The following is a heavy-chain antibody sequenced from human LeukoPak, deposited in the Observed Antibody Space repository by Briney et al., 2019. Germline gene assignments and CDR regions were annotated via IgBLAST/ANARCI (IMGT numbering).Heavy chain of an antibody. Sequence: GGSLRLSCAASGFTFSSYGMHWVRQAPGKGLEWIAFIRYDESDKYYAGSVEGRFTISRDNSKNTLYLQMNSLRAEGTAVYYCARDLGGSYGAFDIWGQGTMVTVSS. J-gene: IGHJ3*02. D-gene: IGHD1-26*01. V-gene: IGHV3-30*02. CDR1: GFTFSSYG. CDR2: IRYDESDK. CDR3: ARDLGGSYGAFDI.